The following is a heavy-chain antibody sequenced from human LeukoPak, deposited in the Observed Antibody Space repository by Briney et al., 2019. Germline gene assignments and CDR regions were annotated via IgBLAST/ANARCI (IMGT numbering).Heavy chain of an antibody. J-gene: IGHJ5*02. CDR1: GYTFTSYY. CDR3: ARSPPGVLRYFDRLLNWFDP. D-gene: IGHD3-9*01. Sequence: ASVKVSCKASGYTFTSYYMHWVRQAPGQGLEWMGIINPSGGSTSYAQKFQGRVTMTRDTSTSTVYMELSSLRSEDTAVYYCARSPPGVLRYFDRLLNWFDPWGQGTLVTVSS. V-gene: IGHV1-46*01. CDR2: INPSGGST.